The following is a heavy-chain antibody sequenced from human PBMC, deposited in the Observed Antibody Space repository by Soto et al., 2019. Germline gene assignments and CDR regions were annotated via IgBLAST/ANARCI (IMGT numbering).Heavy chain of an antibody. D-gene: IGHD6-19*01. J-gene: IGHJ6*02. CDR3: AASGWYSYYYYGMDV. CDR2: INPSGGST. Sequence: ASVKVSCKASGYTFTSYYMHWVRQAPGQGLEWMGIINPSGGSTSYAQKFQGRVTMTRDTSTSTVYMELSSLRSEDTAVYYCAASGWYSYYYYGMDVWGQGTTVTVSS. V-gene: IGHV1-46*03. CDR1: GYTFTSYY.